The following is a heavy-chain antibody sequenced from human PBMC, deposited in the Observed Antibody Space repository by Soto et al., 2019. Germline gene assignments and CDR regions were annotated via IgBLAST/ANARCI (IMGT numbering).Heavy chain of an antibody. J-gene: IGHJ4*02. CDR3: ATYYDFWSGPTPLDY. CDR2: ISYDGSNK. V-gene: IGHV3-30*03. D-gene: IGHD3-3*01. CDR1: GFTFSSYG. Sequence: PGGSLRLSCAASGFTFSSYGMHWVRQAPGKGLEWVAVISYDGSNKYYADSVKGRFTISRDNSKNTLCLQMNSLRAEDTAVYYCATYYDFWSGPTPLDYWGQGTLVTVSS.